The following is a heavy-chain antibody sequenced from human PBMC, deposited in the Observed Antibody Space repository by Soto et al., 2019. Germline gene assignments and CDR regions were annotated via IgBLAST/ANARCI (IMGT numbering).Heavy chain of an antibody. CDR1: GGSISSYY. CDR2: IYYSGST. J-gene: IGHJ4*02. V-gene: IGHV4-59*01. Sequence: TLSLTCTVSGGSISSYYWSWIRQPPGKGLEWIGYIYYSGSTNYNPSLKSRVTISVDTSKNQFSLKLSSVTAADTAVYYCARHPGSPYFDYWGQGTLVTVSS. D-gene: IGHD6-6*01. CDR3: ARHPGSPYFDY.